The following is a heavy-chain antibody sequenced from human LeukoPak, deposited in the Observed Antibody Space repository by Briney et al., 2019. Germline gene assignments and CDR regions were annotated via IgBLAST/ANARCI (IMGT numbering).Heavy chain of an antibody. D-gene: IGHD2-15*01. CDR1: GGSISSYY. CDR3: ARQGCSGGSCYSPDTRYAFDI. CDR2: IYYSGST. J-gene: IGHJ3*02. V-gene: IGHV4-59*08. Sequence: SETLSLTCTVSGGSISSYYWSWIRQPPGKGLEWIGYIYYSGSTNYNPSLKSRVTISVDTPKNQFSLKLSSVTAADTAVYYCARQGCSGGSCYSPDTRYAFDIWGQGTMVTVSS.